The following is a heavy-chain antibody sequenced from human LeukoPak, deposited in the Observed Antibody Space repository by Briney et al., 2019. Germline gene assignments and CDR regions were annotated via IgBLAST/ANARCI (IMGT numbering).Heavy chain of an antibody. V-gene: IGHV4-39*01. D-gene: IGHD3-22*01. Sequence: SETLSLTCTVSGGSISSSSYYWGWIRQPPGKGLEWIGSIYYSGSTYYNPSLKSRVTISVDTSKNQFSLKLSSVTAADTAVYYCARQYDSSGDDYWGQGTLVTVSS. CDR3: ARQYDSSGDDY. CDR1: GGSISSSSYY. J-gene: IGHJ4*02. CDR2: IYYSGST.